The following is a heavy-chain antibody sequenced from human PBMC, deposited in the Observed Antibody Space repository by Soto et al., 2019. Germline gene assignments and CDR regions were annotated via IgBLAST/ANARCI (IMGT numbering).Heavy chain of an antibody. J-gene: IGHJ6*02. D-gene: IGHD2-21*01. CDR1: GDSVASNSAA. CDR2: TYYRSKWYT. V-gene: IGHV6-1*01. Sequence: SQTLSLTCAISGDSVASNSAAWNWIRQSPSRGLEWLGRTYYRSKWYTDYAESVKSRITINPDTSKNQVSLQLKSVTPEDTAVYYCTTGDTSGRYVNYSYGIDVRGQGTTVTASS. CDR3: TTGDTSGRYVNYSYGIDV.